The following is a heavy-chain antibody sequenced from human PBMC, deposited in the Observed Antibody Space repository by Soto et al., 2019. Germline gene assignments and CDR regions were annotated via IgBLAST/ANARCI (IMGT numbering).Heavy chain of an antibody. CDR1: GYSFTNYW. CDR3: ARQRGATYPPDFDY. J-gene: IGHJ4*02. Sequence: EVQLVQSGAEVKKPGESLRISCQGSGYSFTNYWISWVRQMPGKGLEWMGTIDPSDSYTNYSPSFQGHVTISADKSISTAYLQWSSLKASDTAMYYCARQRGATYPPDFDYWGQGTLVTVSS. D-gene: IGHD1-26*01. CDR2: IDPSDSYT. V-gene: IGHV5-10-1*01.